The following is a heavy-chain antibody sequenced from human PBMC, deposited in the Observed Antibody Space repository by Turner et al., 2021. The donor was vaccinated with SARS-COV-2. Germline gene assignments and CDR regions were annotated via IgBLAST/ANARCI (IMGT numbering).Heavy chain of an antibody. CDR1: GYIFTSYY. CDR3: ARGDSGSWGPFDY. Sequence: QVQLVPSGAEVKNPGASVQVSCKASGYIFTSYYMHWVRQAPGQGLECMGIIDPSGGSTSYAQKSQGRVTMTRDTSTCTVYMGLSSLGAEDTAVYYCARGDSGSWGPFDYWGQGTLVTVSS. D-gene: IGHD1-26*01. J-gene: IGHJ4*02. CDR2: IDPSGGST. V-gene: IGHV1-46*01.